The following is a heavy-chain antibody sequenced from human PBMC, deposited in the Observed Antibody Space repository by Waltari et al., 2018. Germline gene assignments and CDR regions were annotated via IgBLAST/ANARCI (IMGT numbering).Heavy chain of an antibody. Sequence: DVQVVESGGGLVRPGGSLRLSCTGSGFNFSNYFIHWVRQPPGKGPVWVARINNDGSIINYADSVKGRFTISRDNAKSTVYLQMNNLRGEDTAIYYCAKDAFGNTYLDHWGQGTLVTVSS. J-gene: IGHJ5*02. CDR1: GFNFSNYF. V-gene: IGHV3-74*01. D-gene: IGHD3-10*01. CDR2: INNDGSII. CDR3: AKDAFGNTYLDH.